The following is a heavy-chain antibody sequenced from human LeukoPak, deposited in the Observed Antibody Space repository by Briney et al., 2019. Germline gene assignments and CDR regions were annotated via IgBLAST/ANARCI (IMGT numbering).Heavy chain of an antibody. CDR1: GYSISSGYY. CDR2: IYHSGTTYSGST. V-gene: IGHV4-38-2*02. CDR3: ARAGGYGLIDY. Sequence: SETLSLTCTVSGYSISSGYYWGWIRQPPGKGLEWIGSIYHSGTTYSGSTYYNPSLKSRVTISLDTSKNQFSLKVGSMTAAVTAVYYCARAGGYGLIDYWGQGTMVTVSS. D-gene: IGHD5-18*01. J-gene: IGHJ4*02.